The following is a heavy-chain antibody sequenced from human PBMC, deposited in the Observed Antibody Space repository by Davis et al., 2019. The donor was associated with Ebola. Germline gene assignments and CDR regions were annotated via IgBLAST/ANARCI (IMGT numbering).Heavy chain of an antibody. CDR3: ARLLGYYGMDV. CDR2: IYYRGIT. V-gene: IGHV4-59*08. Sequence: SETLSLTCTVSGGSISSYYWSXXXXXXXXXXXXXCYIYYRGITNYNPSLKSRVTISVDTSKNQFSLKLSSVTAADTAVYYCARLLGYYGMDVWGQGTTVTVSS. J-gene: IGHJ6*02. D-gene: IGHD2/OR15-2a*01. CDR1: GGSISSYY.